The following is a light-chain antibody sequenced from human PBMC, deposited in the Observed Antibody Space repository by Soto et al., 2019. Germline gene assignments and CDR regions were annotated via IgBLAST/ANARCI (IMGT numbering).Light chain of an antibody. J-gene: IGLJ1*01. Sequence: QSALTQPASVSGSPGQSITISCTGTSSDVGGYNYVSWYQQHPGKAPKLMIYEVSNRPSGVSNRFSGSRSGTSASLAVSGLRSEDEADYYCAAWDDSLGGYVFGPGTKLTVL. CDR3: AAWDDSLGGYV. CDR2: EVS. V-gene: IGLV2-14*01. CDR1: SSDVGGYNY.